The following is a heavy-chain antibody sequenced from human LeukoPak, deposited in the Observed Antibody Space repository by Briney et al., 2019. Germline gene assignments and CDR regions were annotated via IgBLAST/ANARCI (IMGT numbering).Heavy chain of an antibody. CDR1: GFTFSNNY. J-gene: IGHJ4*02. D-gene: IGHD5-24*01. Sequence: GGSLRLSCEVSGFTFSNNYMSWVRQAPRKGLEWVSLIYSGGSTYYADSVKGRFTISRDNSKNTVYLQMTSLRAEDTAMYYCARRDDHNGRDYWGQGTLVTVSS. CDR3: ARRDDHNGRDY. CDR2: IYSGGST. V-gene: IGHV3-53*01.